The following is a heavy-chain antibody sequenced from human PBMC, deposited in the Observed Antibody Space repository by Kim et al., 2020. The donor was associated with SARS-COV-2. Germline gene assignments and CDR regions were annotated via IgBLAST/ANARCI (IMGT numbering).Heavy chain of an antibody. CDR3: AGEYCGGDCYSSGGYDY. CDR2: ISYDGSNK. Sequence: GGSLRLSCAASGFTFSSYAMHWVRQAPGKGLEWVAVISYDGSNKYYADSVKGRFTISRDNSKNTLYLQMNSLRAEDTAVYYCAGEYCGGDCYSSGGYDY. J-gene: IGHJ4*01. V-gene: IGHV3-30*04. D-gene: IGHD2-21*02. CDR1: GFTFSSYA.